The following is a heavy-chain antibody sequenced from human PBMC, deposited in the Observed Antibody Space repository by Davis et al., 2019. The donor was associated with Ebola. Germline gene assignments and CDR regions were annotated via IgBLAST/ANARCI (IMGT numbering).Heavy chain of an antibody. J-gene: IGHJ4*02. CDR3: AREGVYGASFGY. CDR2: IYYSGST. V-gene: IGHV4-59*01. CDR1: GGSFSGYY. D-gene: IGHD5/OR15-5a*01. Sequence: SETLSLTCAVYGGSFSGYYWSWIRQPPGKGLEWIGYIYYSGSTNYNPSLKSRVTISVDTSKNQFSLKLSSVTAADTAVYYCAREGVYGASFGYWGQGTLVTVSS.